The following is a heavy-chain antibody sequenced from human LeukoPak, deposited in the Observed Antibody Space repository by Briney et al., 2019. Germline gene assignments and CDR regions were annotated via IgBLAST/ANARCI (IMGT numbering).Heavy chain of an antibody. J-gene: IGHJ2*01. D-gene: IGHD6-13*01. Sequence: SETLSLTCTVSGGSISSYYWSWIRQPAGKGLEWIGRIYTSGSPTYNPSLKSRVTMSLGTSKNQFSLKLSSVTAADTAVYYCARLSGSWYQDWYFDLWGRGTLVTVSS. CDR3: ARLSGSWYQDWYFDL. CDR1: GGSISSYY. CDR2: IYTSGSP. V-gene: IGHV4-4*07.